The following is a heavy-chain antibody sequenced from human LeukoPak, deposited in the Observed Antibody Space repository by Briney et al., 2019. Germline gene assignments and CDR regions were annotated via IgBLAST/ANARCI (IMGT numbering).Heavy chain of an antibody. CDR1: GFTFSSYA. Sequence: GGSLRLSCAASGFTFSSYAMHWVRQAPGKGLEYVSAISSNGGSTYYANSVKGRFTFSRDNSKNTLYLQMGSLRAEDMAVYYCAREGKGGYYFDYWGQGTLVTVSS. D-gene: IGHD1-14*01. CDR3: AREGKGGYYFDY. V-gene: IGHV3-64*01. J-gene: IGHJ4*02. CDR2: ISSNGGST.